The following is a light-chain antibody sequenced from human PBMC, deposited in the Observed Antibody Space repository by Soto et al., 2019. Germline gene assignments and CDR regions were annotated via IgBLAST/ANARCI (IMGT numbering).Light chain of an antibody. V-gene: IGLV2-14*03. CDR2: DVS. CDR3: SSYGGNNNVL. Sequence: QSALTQPASVSGSPGQSIAISCTGTSSDVGGYDYVSWYQQHPGQAPKLMIYDVSNRPSGVYNRFSGSKSGNTASLTVSGLQAEDEADYYCSSYGGNNNVLFGGGTKLTVL. J-gene: IGLJ2*01. CDR1: SSDVGGYDY.